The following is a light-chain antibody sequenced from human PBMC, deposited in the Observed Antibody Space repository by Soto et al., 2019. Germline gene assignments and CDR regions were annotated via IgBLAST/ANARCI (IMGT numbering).Light chain of an antibody. J-gene: IGKJ5*01. V-gene: IGKV2D-30*01. Sequence: DVVVTQDPLSLSVTLGQPASISCRCSESLVWSDGITYLTWFQQRPGQSPRRLIYKVSNLDAGVPDRFSGSGSGTYFTLKITRVEAEDVGLYYCMQGTHAPYTFGQGTRLEVK. CDR2: KVS. CDR1: ESLVWSDGITY. CDR3: MQGTHAPYT.